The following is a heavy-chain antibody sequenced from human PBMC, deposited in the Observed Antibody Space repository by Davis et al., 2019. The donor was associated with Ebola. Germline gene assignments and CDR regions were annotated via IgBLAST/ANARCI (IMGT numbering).Heavy chain of an antibody. CDR1: GYTFTAYY. J-gene: IGHJ4*02. V-gene: IGHV1-2*06. D-gene: IGHD1-1*01. Sequence: ASVKVSCKASGYTFTAYYLHWVRQAPGEGLEWMGRINPKSGGTDLAQKFQGRVTMTADTSTNTAYMELRGLTSGDTAFYFCAREQLGPDYWGQGTLVTVSS. CDR2: INPKSGGT. CDR3: AREQLGPDY.